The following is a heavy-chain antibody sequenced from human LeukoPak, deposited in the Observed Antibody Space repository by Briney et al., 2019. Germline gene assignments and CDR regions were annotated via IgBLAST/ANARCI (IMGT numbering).Heavy chain of an antibody. CDR1: GFTFSSYW. J-gene: IGHJ4*02. Sequence: GGSLRLSCAASGFTFSSYWMHWVRQAPGKGLVWVSRTNSDGSSTSYADSVKGRFTISRDNAKNTLYLQMNSLRAEDTAVYYCARDQEDIVGDFDYWGQGTLVTVSS. V-gene: IGHV3-74*01. CDR2: TNSDGSST. CDR3: ARDQEDIVGDFDY. D-gene: IGHD1-26*01.